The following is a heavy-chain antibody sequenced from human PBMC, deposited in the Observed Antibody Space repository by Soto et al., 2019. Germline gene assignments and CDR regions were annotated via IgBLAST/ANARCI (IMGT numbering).Heavy chain of an antibody. CDR1: GYTFTSYA. CDR3: VRDSPIGSTFSGYDGIDY. J-gene: IGHJ4*02. CDR2: INAGNGNT. D-gene: IGHD5-12*01. V-gene: IGHV1-3*01. Sequence: GASVKVSCKASGYTFTSYAMHWVRQAPGQRLEWMGWINAGNGNTKYSQKFQGRVTITADKSTGTAYMELNSLRSEDTAVYYCVRDSPIGSTFSGYDGIDYWGQATLVTVSS.